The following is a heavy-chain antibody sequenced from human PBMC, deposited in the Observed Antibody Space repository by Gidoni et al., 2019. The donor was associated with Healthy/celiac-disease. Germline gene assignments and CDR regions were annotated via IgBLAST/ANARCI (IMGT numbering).Heavy chain of an antibody. D-gene: IGHD4-17*01. J-gene: IGHJ3*02. CDR2: IIPIFGTA. CDR3: ARGATVTTLDAFDI. Sequence: QVQLVQSGAEVKKPGSSMKVSCKASGGTFSSYAISWVRQAPGQGLEWMGGIIPIFGTANYAQKFQGRVTITADKSTSTAYMELSSLRSEDTAVYYCARGATVTTLDAFDIWGQGTMVTVSS. CDR1: GGTFSSYA. V-gene: IGHV1-69*06.